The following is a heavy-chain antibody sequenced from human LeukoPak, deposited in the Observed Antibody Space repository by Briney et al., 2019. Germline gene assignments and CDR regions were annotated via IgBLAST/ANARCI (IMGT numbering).Heavy chain of an antibody. CDR3: XXXXXXXXXXXYYYYYMDV. J-gene: IGHJ6*03. Sequence: GGSLRLSCAASGFTFSNAWMSWVRQAPGKGLEWVGRIKSKTDGGTTDYAAPVKGRFTISRDDSKNTLYLQMNSLKTEDTAVYXXXXXXXXXXXXXYYYYYMDVWGKGTTVTVSS. V-gene: IGHV3-15*01. CDR1: GFTFSNAW. CDR2: IKSKTDGGTT.